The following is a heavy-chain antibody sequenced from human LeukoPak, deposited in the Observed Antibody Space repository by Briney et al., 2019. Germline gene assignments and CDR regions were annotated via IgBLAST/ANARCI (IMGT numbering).Heavy chain of an antibody. CDR1: GGTFSSYA. J-gene: IGHJ4*02. CDR3: AGEQYYYDSSGYGN. V-gene: IGHV1-69*05. Sequence: SVKVSCKASGGTFSSYAISWVRQAPGQGLEWMGRIIPIFGTANYAQKFQGRVTITTDESTSTAYMELSSLRSEDTAVYYCAGEQYYYDSSGYGNWGQGTLVTVSS. D-gene: IGHD3-22*01. CDR2: IIPIFGTA.